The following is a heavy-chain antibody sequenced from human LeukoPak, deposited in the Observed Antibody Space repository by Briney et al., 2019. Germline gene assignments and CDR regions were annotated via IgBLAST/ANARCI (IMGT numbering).Heavy chain of an antibody. D-gene: IGHD3-22*01. J-gene: IGHJ4*02. Sequence: ASVKVSCKASGYTFTSYGISWVRQAPGQGLEWMGWISAYNGNTNYAQKLQGRVTMTRNTSISTAYMELSSLRSEDTAVYYCARVGVGDSSSRYWGQGTLVTVSS. CDR2: ISAYNGNT. CDR1: GYTFTSYG. CDR3: ARVGVGDSSSRY. V-gene: IGHV1-18*01.